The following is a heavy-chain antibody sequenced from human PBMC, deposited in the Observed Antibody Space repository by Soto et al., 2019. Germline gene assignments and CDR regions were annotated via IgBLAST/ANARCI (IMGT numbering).Heavy chain of an antibody. CDR1: GGSISSGGYY. Sequence: QMQLQESGPGLVKPSQTLSLTCTVSGGSISSGGYYWSWIRQHPGKGLECIGYIYYSGSTYYNPSLKSRVTXSXXXSXXQFSLKLSSVTAADTAVYYCARYGSGTYYPTTFDYWGQGTLVTVSS. V-gene: IGHV4-31*03. D-gene: IGHD3-10*01. J-gene: IGHJ4*02. CDR3: ARYGSGTYYPTTFDY. CDR2: IYYSGST.